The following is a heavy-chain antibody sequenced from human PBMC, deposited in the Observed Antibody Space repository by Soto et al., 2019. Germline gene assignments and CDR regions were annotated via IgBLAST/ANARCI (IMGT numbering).Heavy chain of an antibody. CDR3: AMRVGATDY. CDR2: ISYDGNSK. Sequence: QVQLVESGGGVVQPGRSLRLSCAASGFTFYTSALHWVRQAPGKGLEWVTFISYDGNSKYYTDSVKGRFTISRDNSKNTLYLQMNSLRAKDTAVYYCAMRVGATDYWGQGTLVIVSS. D-gene: IGHD1-26*01. V-gene: IGHV3-30*03. CDR1: GFTFYTSA. J-gene: IGHJ4*02.